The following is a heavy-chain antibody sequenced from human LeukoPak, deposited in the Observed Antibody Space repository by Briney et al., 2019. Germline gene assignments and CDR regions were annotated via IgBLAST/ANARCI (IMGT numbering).Heavy chain of an antibody. D-gene: IGHD4-17*01. CDR1: GFTFSSYE. CDR2: ISSSGSTI. CDR3: ARGSYGDFRNDY. V-gene: IGHV3-48*03. J-gene: IGHJ4*02. Sequence: PGGSLRLSCAASGFTFSSYEMNWVRQAPGKGLEWVSYISSSGSTIYYADSVKGRFTISRDNAKNSLYLQMNSLRAEDTAVYYCARGSYGDFRNDYWGQGTLVTVSS.